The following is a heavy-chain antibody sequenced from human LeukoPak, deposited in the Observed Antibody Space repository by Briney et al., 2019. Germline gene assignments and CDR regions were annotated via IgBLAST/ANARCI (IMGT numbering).Heavy chain of an antibody. CDR1: GGSFSGYY. J-gene: IGHJ4*02. CDR3: ARHDRGRYGSGSYYNRYYFDY. V-gene: IGHV4-34*01. D-gene: IGHD3-10*01. Sequence: SETLSLTCAVYGGSFSGYYWSWIRQPSGKGLEWIGEINHSGSTNYNPSLKRGVTISVDTSKNQFSLKLSSVTAADTAVYYCARHDRGRYGSGSYYNRYYFDYWGQGTLVTVSS. CDR2: INHSGST.